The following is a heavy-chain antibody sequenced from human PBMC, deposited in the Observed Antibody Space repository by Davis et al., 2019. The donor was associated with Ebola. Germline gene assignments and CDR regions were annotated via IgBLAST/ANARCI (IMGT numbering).Heavy chain of an antibody. CDR2: IIPILDIA. J-gene: IGHJ5*02. CDR3: ARCSYGGNFWFDP. CDR1: GGTFSSYA. Sequence: AASVKVSCKASGGTFSSYAISWVRQAPGQGLEWMGRIIPILDIANYAQKFQGRVTITADKSTSTAYMELSSLRSEDTAVYYCARCSYGGNFWFDPWGQGTLVTVSS. D-gene: IGHD4-23*01. V-gene: IGHV1-69*04.